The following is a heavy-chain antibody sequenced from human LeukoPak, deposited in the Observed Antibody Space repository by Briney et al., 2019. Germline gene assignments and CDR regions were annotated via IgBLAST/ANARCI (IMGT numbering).Heavy chain of an antibody. D-gene: IGHD4-17*01. J-gene: IGHJ4*02. Sequence: SETLSLTCTVSGGSITSGGYYWSWIRQHPGRGLEWIGYIYYSGSTYYNPSLKSRVTMSVDTSKNQFSLKLSSVTAADTAVYYCAREYDYGPTDYWGQGTLVTVSS. V-gene: IGHV4-31*03. CDR1: GGSITSGGYY. CDR2: IYYSGST. CDR3: AREYDYGPTDY.